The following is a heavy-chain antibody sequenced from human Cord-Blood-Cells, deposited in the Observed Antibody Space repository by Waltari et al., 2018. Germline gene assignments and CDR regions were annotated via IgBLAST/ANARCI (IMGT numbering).Heavy chain of an antibody. CDR1: GFTFSSSS. V-gene: IGHV3-21*01. CDR3: ARYGSGSYYFFIDY. Sequence: EVQLVESGGGLVKPGGSLRLSCAASGFTFSSSSLNWVGQAPGKGLEWVSSISSSSSYIYYADSVKGRFTISRDNAKNSLYLQMNSLRAEDTAVYYCARYGSGSYYFFIDYWGQGTLVTVSS. D-gene: IGHD3-10*01. J-gene: IGHJ4*02. CDR2: ISSSSSYI.